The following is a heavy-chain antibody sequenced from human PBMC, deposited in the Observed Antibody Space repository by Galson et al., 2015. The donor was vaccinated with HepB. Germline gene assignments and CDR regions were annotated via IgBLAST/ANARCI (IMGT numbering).Heavy chain of an antibody. V-gene: IGHV1-69-2*01. CDR1: GYTFTDYY. J-gene: IGHJ4*02. Sequence: VKVSCKVSGYTFTDYYMHWVQQAPGKGLEWMGLVDPEDGETIYAEKFQGRVTITADTSTDTAYMELSSLRSEDTAVYYCATLRGVIISRPPPSEDFDYWGQGTLVTVSS. D-gene: IGHD3-10*01. CDR3: ATLRGVIISRPPPSEDFDY. CDR2: VDPEDGET.